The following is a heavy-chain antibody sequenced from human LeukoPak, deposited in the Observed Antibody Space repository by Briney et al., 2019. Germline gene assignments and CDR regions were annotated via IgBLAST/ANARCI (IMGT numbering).Heavy chain of an antibody. CDR1: GFTFGSYS. CDR2: ISSISSYI. D-gene: IGHD4-11*01. J-gene: IGHJ6*03. Sequence: GGSLRLSCAASGFTFGSYSMNWVRKAPGKGLEGVSSISSISSYISYAASVKGGFTISRDNAKITLYLQINSLRAEYTAVYYCARDAQRYSNYFDYYYIDGWGKGTTVTVSS. CDR3: ARDAQRYSNYFDYYYIDG. V-gene: IGHV3-21*01.